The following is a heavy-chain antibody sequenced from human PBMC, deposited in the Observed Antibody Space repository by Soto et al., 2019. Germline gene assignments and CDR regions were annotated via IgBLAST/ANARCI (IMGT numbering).Heavy chain of an antibody. D-gene: IGHD2-2*02. Sequence: GGSLRLSCAASGFTLSTYGMHWVRQAPGKGLEWVAAMSYDGTKEYYADSVKGRFTISRDSSRNTLFLQLNSLRVEDTAVYYCAKDTVDSSNISCNTGNNWCDPWGQGTLVTVSS. CDR1: GFTLSTYG. CDR2: MSYDGTKE. V-gene: IGHV3-30*18. J-gene: IGHJ5*02. CDR3: AKDTVDSSNISCNTGNNWCDP.